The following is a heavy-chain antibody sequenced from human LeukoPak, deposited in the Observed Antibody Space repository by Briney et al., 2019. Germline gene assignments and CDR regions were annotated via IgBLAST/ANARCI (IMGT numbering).Heavy chain of an antibody. V-gene: IGHV3-30*01. CDR2: ISSYENNM. CDR3: ARSVVRGVLPY. D-gene: IGHD3-10*01. J-gene: IGHJ4*02. Sequence: GGSLRLSCAASGFSFSSHAMHWVRKAPGLGLEWVAVISSYENNMYYVDSVKGRFTISRDNSRNTVYLQMNSLRPEDTAVYYCARSVVRGVLPYWGQGTLVTVSS. CDR1: GFSFSSHA.